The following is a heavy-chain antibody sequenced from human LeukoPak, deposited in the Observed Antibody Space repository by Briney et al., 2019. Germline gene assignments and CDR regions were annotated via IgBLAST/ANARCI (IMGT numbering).Heavy chain of an antibody. CDR2: INPNSGGT. CDR3: ARHDAYSSGCFGY. CDR1: GYTFTGYY. J-gene: IGHJ4*02. V-gene: IGHV1-2*02. D-gene: IGHD6-19*01. Sequence: ASVKVSCKASGYTFTGYYMHWVRQAPGQGLEWMGWINPNSGGTNYAQKFQGRVTMPRDTPISTAYMELSRLRSDDTAVYYCARHDAYSSGCFGYWGQGTLVTVSS.